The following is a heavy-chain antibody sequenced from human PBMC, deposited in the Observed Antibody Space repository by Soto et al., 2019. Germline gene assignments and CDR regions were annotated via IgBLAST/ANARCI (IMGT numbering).Heavy chain of an antibody. Sequence: GGSLRLSCAASGFTFSSYGMHWVRQAPGKGLEWVAVISYDGSNKYYADSVKGRFTISRDNSKNTLYLQMNSLRAEDTAVYYCAKDVSTSWFGELYYYGMDVWGQGTTVTVSS. V-gene: IGHV3-30*18. D-gene: IGHD3-10*01. CDR1: GFTFSSYG. CDR3: AKDVSTSWFGELYYYGMDV. CDR2: ISYDGSNK. J-gene: IGHJ6*02.